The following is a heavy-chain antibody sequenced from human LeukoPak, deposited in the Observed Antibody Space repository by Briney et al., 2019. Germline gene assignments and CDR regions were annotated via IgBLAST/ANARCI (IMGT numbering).Heavy chain of an antibody. CDR2: IYYSGST. V-gene: IGHV4-59*01. Sequence: SETLSLTCTVSGGSISSYYWSWIRQPPGKGLEWIGYIYYSGSTNYNPSLKSRVTISVDTSKNQFSLKLSSVTAADTAVYYRARDLTSWGQGTLVTVSS. J-gene: IGHJ5*02. CDR3: ARDLTS. D-gene: IGHD1-14*01. CDR1: GGSISSYY.